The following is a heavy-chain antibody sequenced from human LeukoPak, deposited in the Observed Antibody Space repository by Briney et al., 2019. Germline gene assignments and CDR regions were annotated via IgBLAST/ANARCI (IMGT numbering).Heavy chain of an antibody. CDR2: IYYSGST. CDR3: ARVSSSSSEYFDY. Sequence: SETLSLTCTVSGGSISSSDYYWGWIRQPPGKGLEWIGYIYYSGSTNYNPSLKSRVTISVDTSKNQFSLKLSSVTAADTAVYYCARVSSSSSEYFDYWGQGTLVTVSS. V-gene: IGHV4-61*08. CDR1: GGSISSSDYY. J-gene: IGHJ4*02. D-gene: IGHD6-6*01.